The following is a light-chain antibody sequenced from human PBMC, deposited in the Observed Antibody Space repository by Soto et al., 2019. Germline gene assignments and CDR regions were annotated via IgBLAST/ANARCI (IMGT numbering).Light chain of an antibody. J-gene: IGLJ3*02. Sequence: QSVLTQLPSVSASLGASVKLTCTLSSGHSTYAIAWHQQQSEKGPRFLMKINSDGSHSKGDGFFDRFSGSSSGAQRHLTISSLQSEDEADYYCQSLGTGIQVFGGGTKVTVL. CDR3: QSLGTGIQV. CDR1: SGHSTYA. V-gene: IGLV4-69*01. CDR2: INSDGSH.